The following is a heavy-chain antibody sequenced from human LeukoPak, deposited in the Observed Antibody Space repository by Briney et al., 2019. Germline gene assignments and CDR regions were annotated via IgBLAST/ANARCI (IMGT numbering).Heavy chain of an antibody. CDR1: GGSISSSSYC. J-gene: IGHJ6*03. D-gene: IGHD4-11*01. V-gene: IGHV4-39*02. CDR3: ARDRDYTIFPPHMDV. CDR2: IYYSGST. Sequence: PSETLSLTCTVSGGSISSSSYCWGWIRQPPGKGLEWIGSIYYSGSTYYNPSLKSRVTISVDTSKNQFSLKLSSVTAADTAVYYCARDRDYTIFPPHMDVWGKGTTVSVSS.